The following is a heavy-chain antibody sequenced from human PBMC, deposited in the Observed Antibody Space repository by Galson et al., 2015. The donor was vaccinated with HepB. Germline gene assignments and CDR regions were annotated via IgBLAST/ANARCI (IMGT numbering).Heavy chain of an antibody. Sequence: SVKVSCKASGYTFTSYDINWVRQATGQGLEWMGWMNPNSGNTGYAQKFQGRVTMTRNTSISTAYMELSSLRSEDTAVYYCARGRTGYCSSTSCYIPGGYYYMDVWGKGTTVTVSS. CDR3: ARGRTGYCSSTSCYIPGGYYYMDV. D-gene: IGHD2-2*02. CDR2: MNPNSGNT. V-gene: IGHV1-8*01. CDR1: GYTFTSYD. J-gene: IGHJ6*03.